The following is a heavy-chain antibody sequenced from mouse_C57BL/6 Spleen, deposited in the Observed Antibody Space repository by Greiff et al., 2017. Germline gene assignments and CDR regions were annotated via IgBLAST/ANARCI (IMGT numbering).Heavy chain of an antibody. CDR2: SRNKANDYTT. D-gene: IGHD2-1*01. Sequence: EVNVVESGGGLVQSGRSLRLSCATSGFTFSDFYMAWVRQAPGKGLEWIAASRNKANDYTTEYSASVKGRFIVSRDTSQSILFLQMNALRAEDTAIYYCARDADYGNYWYFDVWGTGTTVTVSS. V-gene: IGHV7-1*01. J-gene: IGHJ1*03. CDR1: GFTFSDFY. CDR3: ARDADYGNYWYFDV.